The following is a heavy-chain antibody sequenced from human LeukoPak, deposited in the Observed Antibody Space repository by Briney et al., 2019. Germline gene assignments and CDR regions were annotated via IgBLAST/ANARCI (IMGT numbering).Heavy chain of an antibody. CDR1: GYSLTSYY. V-gene: IGHV1-46*01. D-gene: IGHD3-16*01. CDR2: INPSSGST. Sequence: ASVKASCKASGYSLTSYYMHWVRQAPREGLEWMGVINPSSGSTSYAQMFQGRVTMTEDTSTDTAYMELSSLRSEDTAVYYCATGETFFDPWGQGTLATVSS. CDR3: ATGETFFDP. J-gene: IGHJ5*02.